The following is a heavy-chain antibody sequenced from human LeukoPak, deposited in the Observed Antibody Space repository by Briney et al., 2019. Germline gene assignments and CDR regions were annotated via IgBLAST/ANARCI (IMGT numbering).Heavy chain of an antibody. CDR2: INPNSGGT. V-gene: IGHV1-2*02. CDR3: ARVPIPSLLGYCSGGSCYGPDY. CDR1: GYTFTGYY. D-gene: IGHD2-15*01. Sequence: GASVKVSCKASGYTFTGYYMHWVRQAPGQGLEWMGWINPNSGGTNYAQKFQGRVTMTRDTSISTAYMELSRLRSDDTAVYYCARVPIPSLLGYCSGGSCYGPDYWGQGTLVTVSS. J-gene: IGHJ4*02.